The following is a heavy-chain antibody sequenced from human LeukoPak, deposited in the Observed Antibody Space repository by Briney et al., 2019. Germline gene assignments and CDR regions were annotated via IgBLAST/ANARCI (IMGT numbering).Heavy chain of an antibody. V-gene: IGHV4-4*07. CDR2: IYTSGST. CDR1: GYSISSGYY. CDR3: ARVTYSSSSMSLDGFDI. J-gene: IGHJ3*02. D-gene: IGHD6-6*01. Sequence: SETLSLTCTVSGYSISSGYYWSWIRQPAGKGLEWIGRIYTSGSTNYNPSLNSRVTMSVDTSKNQFSLKLSSVTAADTAVYYCARVTYSSSSMSLDGFDIWGQGTMVTVSS.